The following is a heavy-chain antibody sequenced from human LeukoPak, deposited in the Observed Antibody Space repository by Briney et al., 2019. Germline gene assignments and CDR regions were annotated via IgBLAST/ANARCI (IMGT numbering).Heavy chain of an antibody. CDR1: GFTFSSYG. J-gene: IGHJ6*02. V-gene: IGHV3-33*01. Sequence: GRSLRLSCAASGFTFSSYGMHWVRQAPGKGLEWVAVIWYDGSNKYYAGSVKGRFTISRDNSKNTLYLQMNSLRAEDTAVYYCARPIQQQLVGPYYYYGMDVWGQGTTVTVSS. CDR2: IWYDGSNK. D-gene: IGHD6-13*01. CDR3: ARPIQQQLVGPYYYYGMDV.